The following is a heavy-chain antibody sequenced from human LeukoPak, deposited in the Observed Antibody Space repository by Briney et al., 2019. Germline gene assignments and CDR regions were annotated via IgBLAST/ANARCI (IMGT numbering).Heavy chain of an antibody. J-gene: IGHJ4*02. Sequence: GGSLRLSCAASGFIFSSYAMSWVRQAPGKGLEWVSAISGSDNNTYYADSVKGRFTISRDNSKNTLYLQMNSLRAEDTAVYYCAAGIDYGDYWDVPEDYWGQGTLVTVSS. V-gene: IGHV3-23*01. CDR3: AAGIDYGDYWDVPEDY. CDR2: ISGSDNNT. CDR1: GFIFSSYA. D-gene: IGHD4-17*01.